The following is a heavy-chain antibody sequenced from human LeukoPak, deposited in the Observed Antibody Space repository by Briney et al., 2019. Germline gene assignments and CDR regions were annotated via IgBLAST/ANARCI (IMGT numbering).Heavy chain of an antibody. CDR1: GFTFSSYG. Sequence: GRSLRLSCVASGFTFSSYGMQWVRQAPGKGLERVALISYDGSNRNYADSVKGRFTISRDNSKNTLYLQMNSLRAEDTAVYYCAKDHGSGWFPDYWGQGTLVTVSS. CDR3: AKDHGSGWFPDY. J-gene: IGHJ4*02. D-gene: IGHD6-19*01. V-gene: IGHV3-30*18. CDR2: ISYDGSNR.